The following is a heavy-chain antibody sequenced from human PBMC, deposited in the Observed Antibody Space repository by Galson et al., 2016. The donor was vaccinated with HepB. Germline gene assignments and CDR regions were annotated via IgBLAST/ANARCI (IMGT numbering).Heavy chain of an antibody. D-gene: IGHD3-22*01. V-gene: IGHV3-15*07. J-gene: IGHJ3*02. CDR3: TTDGVTMTGGPLDAFDM. Sequence: SLRLSCAASGFTFNNAWMNWVRQAPGKGLEWVGRIKSKTDGETTDYAAPVKGRFTISRDDSRNTLYLQMNSLKIDDTALYYCTTDGVTMTGGPLDAFDMWGQGTMVTVSS. CDR1: GFTFNNAW. CDR2: IKSKTDGETT.